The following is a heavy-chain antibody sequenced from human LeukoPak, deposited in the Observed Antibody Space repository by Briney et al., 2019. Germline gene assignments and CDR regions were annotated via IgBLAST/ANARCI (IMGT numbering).Heavy chain of an antibody. J-gene: IGHJ5*02. Sequence: SETLSLTCAVYGGSFSGYYWSWIRQPPGKGLEWIGEINHSGSTNYNPSLKSRVTMSVDTSKNQFSLKLSSVTAVDTAVYYCARMGGSWFDPWGQGTLVTVSS. CDR1: GGSFSGYY. D-gene: IGHD3-16*01. CDR3: ARMGGSWFDP. CDR2: INHSGST. V-gene: IGHV4-34*01.